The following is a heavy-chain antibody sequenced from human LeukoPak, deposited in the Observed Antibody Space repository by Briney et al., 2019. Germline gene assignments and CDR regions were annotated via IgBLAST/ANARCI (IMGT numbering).Heavy chain of an antibody. D-gene: IGHD2-21*02. V-gene: IGHV4-31*03. Sequence: PSETLSLTCTVSGGSISSGGYSWSWIRQHPGQGLEWIGYVYYSGSTYYTPALRSRVTISVDSSENQFSLKLNSVTAADTAVYYCARGLSKYYFDYWGQGSLVTVSS. J-gene: IGHJ4*02. CDR3: ARGLSKYYFDY. CDR2: VYYSGST. CDR1: GGSISSGGYS.